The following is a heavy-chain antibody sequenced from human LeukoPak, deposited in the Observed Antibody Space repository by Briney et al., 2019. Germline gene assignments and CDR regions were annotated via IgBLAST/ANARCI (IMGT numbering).Heavy chain of an antibody. CDR2: IYTRGTT. D-gene: IGHD5-18*01. Sequence: SQTLSLTCTVSGGSIRSGSYYWSWIRQPAGKGLEWIGHIYTRGTTNYNPSVKSRVTVSLDTSKNQIALKLSSVTAADTAIYYCARVYTVMGATTVDHYHYYMDVWGKGTTVTVSS. CDR1: GGSIRSGSYY. CDR3: ARVYTVMGATTVDHYHYYMDV. J-gene: IGHJ6*03. V-gene: IGHV4-61*09.